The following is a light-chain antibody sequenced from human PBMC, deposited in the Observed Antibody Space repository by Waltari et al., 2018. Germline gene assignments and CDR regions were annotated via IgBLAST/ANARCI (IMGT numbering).Light chain of an antibody. J-gene: IGKJ2*01. V-gene: IGKV3-15*01. CDR2: GAS. Sequence: EIVMTQSPATLSVSPGERATLSCRANQSVSSNLAWYQQTPGQAPRLLIYGASTRATGIPARFSGSGSGTEFTLTISSMQSEDFAVYYCQQYNNWPPMYTFGQGTKLEIK. CDR1: QSVSSN. CDR3: QQYNNWPPMYT.